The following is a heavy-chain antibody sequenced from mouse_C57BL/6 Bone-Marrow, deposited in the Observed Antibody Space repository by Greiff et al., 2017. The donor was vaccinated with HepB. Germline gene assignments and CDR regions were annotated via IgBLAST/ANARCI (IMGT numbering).Heavy chain of an antibody. V-gene: IGHV1-55*01. J-gene: IGHJ2*01. CDR1: GYTFTSYW. CDR2: IYPGDGDT. D-gene: IGHD2-4*01. CDR3: ARNYDYDVDY. Sequence: QVQLQQPGAELVKPGASVKMSCKASGYTFTSYWITWVKQRPGQGLEWIGDIYPGDGDTNYNGKFKGKATLTADKSSSTAYMQLSSLTSEDSAVYFCARNYDYDVDYWGQGTTLTVSS.